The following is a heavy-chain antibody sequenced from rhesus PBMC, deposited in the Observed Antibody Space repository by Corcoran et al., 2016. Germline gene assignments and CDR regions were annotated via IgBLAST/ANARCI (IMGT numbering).Heavy chain of an antibody. CDR1: GGSISDSYR. D-gene: IGHD6-13*01. CDR3: AREATSSWSDKYFDY. CDR2: IYGSSTST. J-gene: IGHJ4*01. V-gene: IGHV4S10*01. Sequence: QVQLQESGPGVVKPSETLSLTCAVSGGSISDSYRWSWIRQPPGKGLEWIGYIYGSSTSTNYNPSLKSRVTISKDTSKNQFSLKLSSVTAADTAVYYCAREATSSWSDKYFDYWGQGVLVTVSS.